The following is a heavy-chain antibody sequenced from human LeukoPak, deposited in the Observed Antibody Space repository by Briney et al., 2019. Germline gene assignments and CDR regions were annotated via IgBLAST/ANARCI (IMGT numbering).Heavy chain of an antibody. CDR1: GFTFNDYA. D-gene: IGHD2-21*02. V-gene: IGHV3-9*01. Sequence: GGSLRLSCAASGFTFNDYAVHWVRQAPGKGLEWVSGISWNSSSIDYADSVKGRFTISRDNAKNSLYLQMNSLRAEDTALYYCAKDGERAYCGGDCYLHYYYGMDVWGQGATVTVSS. CDR2: ISWNSSSI. CDR3: AKDGERAYCGGDCYLHYYYGMDV. J-gene: IGHJ6*02.